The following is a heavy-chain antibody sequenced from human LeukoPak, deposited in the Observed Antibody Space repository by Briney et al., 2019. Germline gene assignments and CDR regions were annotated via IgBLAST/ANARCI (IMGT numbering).Heavy chain of an antibody. D-gene: IGHD6-19*01. CDR1: RGSLSTYY. V-gene: IGHV4-59*08. J-gene: IGHJ4*02. CDR2: ISYSGAT. CDR3: TRSLPLRGGWPYNFDS. Sequence: SEPLSLTFTVSRGSLSTYYWGWIRQPPWKGLEWMGYISYSGATNYSPSLKSRVTISVDTSKNQSSMKLSSVTATDTAVYYCTRSLPLRGGWPYNFDSWGQGTLVTVSS.